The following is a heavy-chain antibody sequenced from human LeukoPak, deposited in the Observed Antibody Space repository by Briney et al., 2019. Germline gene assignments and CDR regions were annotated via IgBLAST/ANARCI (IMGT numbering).Heavy chain of an antibody. CDR2: INPSGGST. V-gene: IGHV1-46*01. D-gene: IGHD2-8*01. Sequence: ASVKVSCKASGYTFTSYYMHWVRQAPGQGLEWMGIINPSGGSTSYAQKFQGRVTMTTDTSTSTAYMELRSLRSDDTAVYYCARADLYYFDYWGQGTLVTVSS. CDR1: GYTFTSYY. CDR3: ARADLYYFDY. J-gene: IGHJ4*02.